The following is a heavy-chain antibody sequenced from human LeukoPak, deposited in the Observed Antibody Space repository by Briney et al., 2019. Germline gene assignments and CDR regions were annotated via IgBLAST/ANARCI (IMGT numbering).Heavy chain of an antibody. CDR1: GGSISSGGYS. CDR2: IYHSGST. J-gene: IGHJ4*02. V-gene: IGHV4-30-2*01. Sequence: PSQTLSLTCAVSGGSISSGGYSWSWIRQPPGKGLEWIGYIYHSGSTYYNPSLKSRVTISVDRSKNQFSLKLSSVTAADTAVYFCARVLVWLGELWALDYWGQGTLVTVSS. D-gene: IGHD3-10*01. CDR3: ARVLVWLGELWALDY.